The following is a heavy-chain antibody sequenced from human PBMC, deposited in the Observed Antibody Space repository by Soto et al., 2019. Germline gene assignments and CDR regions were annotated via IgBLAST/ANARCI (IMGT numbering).Heavy chain of an antibody. CDR1: GFTFSSYA. V-gene: IGHV3-30-3*01. CDR2: ISYDGSNK. D-gene: IGHD2-2*01. J-gene: IGHJ6*02. CDR3: ARGEGIGYCSSTSCYADV. Sequence: QVQLVESGGGVVQPGRSLRLSCAASGFTFSSYAMHWVRQAPGKGLEWVAVISYDGSNKYYADSVKGRFTISRDNSKNTLYLQMNRLRAEDTAVYYCARGEGIGYCSSTSCYADVWGQGTTVTVSS.